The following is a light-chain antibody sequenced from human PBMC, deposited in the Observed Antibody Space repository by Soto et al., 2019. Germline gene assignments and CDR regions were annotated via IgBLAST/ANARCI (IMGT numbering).Light chain of an antibody. J-gene: IGKJ1*01. CDR3: QQYNNWPRT. Sequence: EIVMTQSPATLSVSPGEGATLSCRASQTVSQNLAWYQQVPGQAPRLLIYGASTRATGIPARFSGSGSGTEFTLTISGLQSEDFAVYYCQQYNNWPRTFGQGTKVEIK. V-gene: IGKV3-15*01. CDR1: QTVSQN. CDR2: GAS.